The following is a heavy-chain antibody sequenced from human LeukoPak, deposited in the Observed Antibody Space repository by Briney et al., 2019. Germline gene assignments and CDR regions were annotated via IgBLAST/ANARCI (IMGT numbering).Heavy chain of an antibody. CDR1: GFTFSSYA. J-gene: IGHJ6*02. CDR2: ISYDGSNK. CDR3: ARDSDYYYYGMDV. Sequence: PGGSLRLSCAASGFTFSSYAMHWVRQAPGKGLGWVAVISYDGSNKYYADSVKGRFTISRENSKNTLYLQMNSLRAEDTAVYYCARDSDYYYYGMDVWGQGTKVTVSS. V-gene: IGHV3-30-3*01.